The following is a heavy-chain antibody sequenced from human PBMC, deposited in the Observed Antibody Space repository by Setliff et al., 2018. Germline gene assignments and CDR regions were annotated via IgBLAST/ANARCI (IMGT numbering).Heavy chain of an antibody. CDR3: ARNGKAGEIMRSYYYYMDV. J-gene: IGHJ6*03. CDR2: INPGSGAT. D-gene: IGHD3-16*01. Sequence: ASVKVSCKASGYTFTGYYMHWVRQAPGQGLEWMGWINPGSGATNLAQRFQGRVTMTRDTSISTAYMEQSSLRSEDTAVYYCARNGKAGEIMRSYYYYMDVWGKGTTVTVSS. CDR1: GYTFTGYY. V-gene: IGHV1-2*02.